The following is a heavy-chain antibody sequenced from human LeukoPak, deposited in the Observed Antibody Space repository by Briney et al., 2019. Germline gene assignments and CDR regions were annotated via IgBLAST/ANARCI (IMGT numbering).Heavy chain of an antibody. J-gene: IGHJ4*02. CDR3: ARDLGGYCTNGVCYQADY. D-gene: IGHD2-8*01. CDR1: GYTFTSYG. Sequence: ASVKVSCKASGYTFTSYGISWVRQAPGQGLEWMGWINPNSGGTNYAQKFQGRVTMTRDTSISTAYMELSRLRSDDTAVYYCARDLGGYCTNGVCYQADYWGQGTLVTVSS. CDR2: INPNSGGT. V-gene: IGHV1-2*02.